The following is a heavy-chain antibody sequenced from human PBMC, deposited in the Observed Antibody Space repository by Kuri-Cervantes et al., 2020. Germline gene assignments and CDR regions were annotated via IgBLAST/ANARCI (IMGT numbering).Heavy chain of an antibody. D-gene: IGHD6-13*01. CDR1: GGSISGYY. CDR2: IHYSGNT. J-gene: IGHJ4*02. Sequence: SETLSLTCTASGGSISGYYWIWIRQPPGKGLEWIGLIHYSGNTNYNPSLKSRVTISVDTSKNQFSLNLSSVTAADTAVYYCARETAATGYPFDYWGQGVLVTVSS. V-gene: IGHV4-59*01. CDR3: ARETAATGYPFDY.